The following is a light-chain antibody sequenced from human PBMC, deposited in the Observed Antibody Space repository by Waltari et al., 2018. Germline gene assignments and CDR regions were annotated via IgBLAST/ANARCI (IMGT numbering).Light chain of an antibody. CDR3: QHYGTSSWT. CDR2: GAS. J-gene: IGKJ1*01. Sequence: EIVLTQSPGTLYLSPGDRATLSCRSSQTNSYTPLAWYQQKPGQGPRLLIYGASNGPTGVPSRFSGSGSGQDFTLAISRLEPDDFAVYYCQHYGTSSWTFGQGTKVEVK. CDR1: QTNSYTP. V-gene: IGKV3-20*01.